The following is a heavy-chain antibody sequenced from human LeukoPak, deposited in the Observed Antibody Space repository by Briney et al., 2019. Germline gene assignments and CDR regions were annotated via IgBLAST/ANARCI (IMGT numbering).Heavy chain of an antibody. Sequence: GGSLRLSCAASGFTFSSYWMHWVRQAPGKGLVCVSRINSDGSSTSYADSVKGRFTISRDNAKNKLYLQMNSLRAEDTAVYYCARGKVDTAMAIDYWGQGTLVTVSS. CDR2: INSDGSST. J-gene: IGHJ4*02. CDR3: ARGKVDTAMAIDY. D-gene: IGHD5-18*01. V-gene: IGHV3-74*01. CDR1: GFTFSSYW.